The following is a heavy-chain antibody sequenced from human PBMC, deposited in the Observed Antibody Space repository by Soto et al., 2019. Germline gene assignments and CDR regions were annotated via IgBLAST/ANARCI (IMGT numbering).Heavy chain of an antibody. Sequence: PGGSLRLSCAASGFTFSSFSMTWVRQAPGEGLEWVSTVSGIDGSTNYADSVKGRFTISRDNSKNTLYLQMNSLRAEDTAVYYCAKTVPNSSGWLFDYWGQGTLVTVSS. J-gene: IGHJ4*02. V-gene: IGHV3-23*01. CDR3: AKTVPNSSGWLFDY. CDR2: VSGIDGST. D-gene: IGHD6-19*01. CDR1: GFTFSSFS.